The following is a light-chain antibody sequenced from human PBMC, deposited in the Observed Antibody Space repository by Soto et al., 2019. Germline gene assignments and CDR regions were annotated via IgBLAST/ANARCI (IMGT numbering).Light chain of an antibody. CDR2: AAS. V-gene: IGKV1-27*01. J-gene: IGKJ1*01. CDR1: QGISNY. CDR3: QSYNSARWT. Sequence: DIQMTQSPSSLSASVGDRVTIACRASQGISNYLAWYQQKPGKVPKLLIYAASTLQSGVPSRFSGSGSGTDFTLTISSLQPEDVAAYYCQSYNSARWTFGQGTKVEIK.